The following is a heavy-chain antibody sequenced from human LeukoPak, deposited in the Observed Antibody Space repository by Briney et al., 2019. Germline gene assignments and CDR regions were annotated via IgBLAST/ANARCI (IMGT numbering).Heavy chain of an antibody. CDR3: VRDLLGSGSTTAYLHH. J-gene: IGHJ1*01. Sequence: GGSLRLSCTASGFTFSDYSMNWVRQAPGKGLEWVSSISRRSRHVYYAGSVKGRFTISRGNAWNSLYLQMNSLRAEDMAVYFCVRDLLGSGSTTAYLHHWGQGTLVTVSS. D-gene: IGHD1-1*01. V-gene: IGHV3-21*01. CDR2: ISRRSRHV. CDR1: GFTFSDYS.